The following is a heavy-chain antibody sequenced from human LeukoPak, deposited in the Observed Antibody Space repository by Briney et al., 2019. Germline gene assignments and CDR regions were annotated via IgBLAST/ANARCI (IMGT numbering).Heavy chain of an antibody. CDR1: GGSMSSYY. CDR3: ARDSAWFIY. V-gene: IGHV4-59*01. J-gene: IGHJ4*02. D-gene: IGHD6-19*01. Sequence: SETLSLTCTVSGGSMSSYYWSWIRQPPGKGLEWIGYIYYSGTTNYNPSLRSRVTISVDTSKNQFSLNLSSVTAADTAVYYCARDSAWFIYWGQGIPVTVSS. CDR2: IYYSGTT.